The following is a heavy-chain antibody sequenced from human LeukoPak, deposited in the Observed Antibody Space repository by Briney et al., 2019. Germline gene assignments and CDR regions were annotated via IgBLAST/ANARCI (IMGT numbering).Heavy chain of an antibody. CDR1: GYTFTGYY. J-gene: IGHJ6*03. CDR2: INPNSGGT. D-gene: IGHD4-11*01. V-gene: IGHV1-2*02. Sequence: AASVKVSCKASGYTFTGYYMHWVRQAPGQGLEWMGWINPNSGGTNYAQKFQGRVTMTRDTSISTAYMELSRLRSDDTAVYYCARSHDYSDYGGYYYYYMDVWGKGTTVTVSS. CDR3: ARSHDYSDYGGYYYYYMDV.